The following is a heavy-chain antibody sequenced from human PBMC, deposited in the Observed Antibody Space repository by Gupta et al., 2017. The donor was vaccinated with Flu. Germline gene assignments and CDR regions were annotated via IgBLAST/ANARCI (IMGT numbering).Heavy chain of an antibody. CDR3: ARDPTYYYDSSGYYGHDY. Sequence: EVQLAESGGGLVQPGGSLRPSCAASGFTFSRYSLNWVRQAPGKGLEWVSYISSSSSTIYYADSVKGRFTISRDNAKNSLYLQMNSLRDEDTAVYYCARDPTYYYDSSGYYGHDYWGQGTLVTVSS. CDR1: GFTFSRYS. V-gene: IGHV3-48*02. D-gene: IGHD3-22*01. CDR2: ISSSSSTI. J-gene: IGHJ4*02.